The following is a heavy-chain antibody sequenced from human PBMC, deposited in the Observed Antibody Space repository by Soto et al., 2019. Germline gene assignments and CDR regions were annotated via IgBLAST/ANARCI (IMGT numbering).Heavy chain of an antibody. J-gene: IGHJ2*01. D-gene: IGHD2-21*01. Sequence: SVKVSCKASGGTFSSYAISWVRQAPGQGLEWMGGIIPIFGTANYAQKFQGRVTITAGESTSTAYMELSSLRSEDTAVYYCARAVGDYWYFDLWGRGTLVTVSS. CDR2: IIPIFGTA. CDR1: GGTFSSYA. V-gene: IGHV1-69*13. CDR3: ARAVGDYWYFDL.